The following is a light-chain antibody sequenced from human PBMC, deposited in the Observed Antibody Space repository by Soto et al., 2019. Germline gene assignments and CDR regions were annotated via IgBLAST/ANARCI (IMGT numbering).Light chain of an antibody. Sequence: DIQMTPSPSSLSASVGYIVTLTCLASQNINTYLNWYQQKPGKAPKLLIFAASSFQSGVPSRFSGSGSRTDFTLTISSLQPEDFATYYCQQSSTAPFTFGPGTRVDIK. CDR1: QNINTY. J-gene: IGKJ3*01. CDR2: AAS. CDR3: QQSSTAPFT. V-gene: IGKV1-39*01.